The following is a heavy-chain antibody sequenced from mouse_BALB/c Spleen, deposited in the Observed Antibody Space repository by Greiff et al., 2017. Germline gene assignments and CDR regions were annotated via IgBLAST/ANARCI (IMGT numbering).Heavy chain of an antibody. V-gene: IGHV3-6*02. J-gene: IGHJ1*01. CDR3: ARRRGYLYWYFDV. D-gene: IGHD3-1*01. Sequence: EVKLVESGPGLVKPSQSLSLTCSVTGYSITSGYYWNWIRQFPGNKLEWMGYISYDGSNNYNPSLKNRISITRDTSKNQFFLKLNSVTTEDTATYYCARRRGYLYWYFDVWGAGTTVTVSS. CDR2: ISYDGSN. CDR1: GYSITSGYY.